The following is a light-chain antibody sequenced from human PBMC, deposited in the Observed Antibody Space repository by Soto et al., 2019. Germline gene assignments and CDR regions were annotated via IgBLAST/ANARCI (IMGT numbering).Light chain of an antibody. Sequence: DIQMTQSPSSVSAYIGDRVTITCRASRPISNWLAWYQQKPGKAPKLLIYVASALHSGVPSRFSGSGSVTELTLTISSLQPDDFATYYCQQANSCPITFGQGTRLAI. CDR1: RPISNW. CDR3: QQANSCPIT. V-gene: IGKV1-12*01. J-gene: IGKJ5*01. CDR2: VAS.